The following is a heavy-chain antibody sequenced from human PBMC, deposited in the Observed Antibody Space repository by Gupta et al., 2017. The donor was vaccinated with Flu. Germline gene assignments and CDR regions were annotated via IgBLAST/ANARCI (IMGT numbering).Heavy chain of an antibody. CDR1: GASITISGHH. D-gene: IGHD1-26*01. CDR3: ARQAWEQPYL. V-gene: IGHV4-39*01. Sequence: QVLLQESGPGLVQPSETLSLNCVVSGASITISGHHWGWIRQFPDRGLEWIGTISSAGNTKYNPSFEGRVTVSADSSKTQFFLQLTSVTAADTAIYYCARQAWEQPYLWGQGILVTVSS. CDR2: ISSAGNT. J-gene: IGHJ5*02.